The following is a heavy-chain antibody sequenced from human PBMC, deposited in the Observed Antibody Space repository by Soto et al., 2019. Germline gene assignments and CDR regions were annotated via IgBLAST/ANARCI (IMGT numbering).Heavy chain of an antibody. D-gene: IGHD5-12*01. Sequence: QVQLVGSGGGVVQPGRSLRLSCAASGFTFRNYGMHWVRQAPAKGLEWVALVWYDGGNKNYVDSVKGRFTISRDNSKNTLYLQMNSLRDEDTAVYYCVRAAGYSGNDYVYYYGMDVWGQGTTVTVSS. CDR1: GFTFRNYG. J-gene: IGHJ6*02. V-gene: IGHV3-33*01. CDR2: VWYDGGNK. CDR3: VRAAGYSGNDYVYYYGMDV.